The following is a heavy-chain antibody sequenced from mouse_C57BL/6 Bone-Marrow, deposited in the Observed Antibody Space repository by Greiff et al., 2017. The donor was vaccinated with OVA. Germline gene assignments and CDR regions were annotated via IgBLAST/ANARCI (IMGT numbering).Heavy chain of an antibody. Sequence: EVKLMESGGGLVKPGGSLKLSCAASGFTFSSYTMSWVRQTPEKRLEWVATISGGGGNTYYPDSVKGRFTISRDNAKNTLYLQMSSLRSEDTALYYCARHTDATFYWYFDVWGTGTTVTVSS. D-gene: IGHD6-1*01. J-gene: IGHJ1*03. CDR2: ISGGGGNT. CDR3: ARHTDATFYWYFDV. CDR1: GFTFSSYT. V-gene: IGHV5-9*01.